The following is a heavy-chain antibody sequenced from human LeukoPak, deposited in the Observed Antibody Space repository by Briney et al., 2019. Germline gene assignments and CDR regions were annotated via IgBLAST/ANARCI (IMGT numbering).Heavy chain of an antibody. CDR2: IYRGDST. CDR1: GFTVSSYY. Sequence: GGSLRLSCVASGFTVSSYYMSWVRQALGKGLEWVSVIYRGDSTYYADSVRGRFSISRDNSKNILHLQMNSLRAEDTAIYYCAREDQCPYCYAMDVWGQGTTVTVSS. J-gene: IGHJ6*02. CDR3: AREDQCPYCYAMDV. D-gene: IGHD2-15*01. V-gene: IGHV3-66*01.